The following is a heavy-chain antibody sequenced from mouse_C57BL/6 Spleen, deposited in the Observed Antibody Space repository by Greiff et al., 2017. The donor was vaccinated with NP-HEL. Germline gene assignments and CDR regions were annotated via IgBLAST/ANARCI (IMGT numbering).Heavy chain of an antibody. CDR3: ARGAGGNKGFAY. CDR2: IFPGSGST. V-gene: IGHV1-75*01. D-gene: IGHD2-1*01. CDR1: GYTFTDYY. Sequence: VKLQESGPELVKPGASVKISCKASGYTFTDYYINWVKQRPGQGLEWIGWIFPGSGSTYYTEKFKGKATLTVDKSSSTAYMLLSRLTSEDSAVYFCARGAGGNKGFAYWGQGTLVTVSA. J-gene: IGHJ3*01.